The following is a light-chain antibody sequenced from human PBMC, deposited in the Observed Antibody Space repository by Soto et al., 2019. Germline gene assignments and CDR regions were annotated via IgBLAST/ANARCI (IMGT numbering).Light chain of an antibody. CDR3: QQYVGSPFT. Sequence: EIVLKQSPGTVSLSPGERVTLSCRASQSVSDRHLAWYQQKPGQPPRLLIYATSNRANDIPDRFSGAGSGTDFTLTISRLEPEDVAVYFCQQYVGSPFTFGTGTKVNIK. CDR2: ATS. CDR1: QSVSDRH. V-gene: IGKV3-20*01. J-gene: IGKJ3*01.